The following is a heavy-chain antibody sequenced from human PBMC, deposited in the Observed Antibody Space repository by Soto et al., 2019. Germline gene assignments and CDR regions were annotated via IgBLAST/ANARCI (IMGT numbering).Heavy chain of an antibody. CDR3: ARDASYYSLWSGYYPSRNGMDV. Sequence: HVQVVESGGGVVQPARSLRLSCAASGFTFSSFGMHWVRQAPGKGLEWVYLLWYDGGKKSYGDSVKGRFTISRDISRNTVALQMNSLRADDTAVYYCARDASYYSLWSGYYPSRNGMDVWGQGTTVTVSS. D-gene: IGHD3-3*01. V-gene: IGHV3-33*01. J-gene: IGHJ6*02. CDR1: GFTFSSFG. CDR2: LWYDGGKK.